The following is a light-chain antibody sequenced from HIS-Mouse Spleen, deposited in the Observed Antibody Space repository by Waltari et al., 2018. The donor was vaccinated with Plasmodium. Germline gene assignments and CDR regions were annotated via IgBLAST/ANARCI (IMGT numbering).Light chain of an antibody. CDR2: EDS. CDR1: ALPKKY. Sequence: SYELTQPPSVSVSPGQTARITCSGDALPKKYAYWYQQQSGKAPVLVIYEDSKRHSGIPEGFSGSSSGTMATLTISGAQVEDEADYYCYSTDSSSNHRVFGGGTKLTVL. CDR3: YSTDSSSNHRV. V-gene: IGLV3-10*01. J-gene: IGLJ3*02.